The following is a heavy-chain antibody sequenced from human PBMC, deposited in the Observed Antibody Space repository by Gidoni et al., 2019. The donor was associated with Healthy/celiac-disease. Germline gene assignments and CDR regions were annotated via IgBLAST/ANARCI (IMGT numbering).Heavy chain of an antibody. CDR3: ARLTFGYSYGDDY. J-gene: IGHJ4*02. CDR1: GGSISSSSYY. V-gene: IGHV4-39*01. CDR2: IYYSGRT. Sequence: QLQLQESGPGLVKPSETLSLTCTVAGGSISSSSYYWGWIRQPPGKGLEWIGSIYYSGRTYYNPSLKSRVTISVDTSKNQFSLKLSSVTAADTAVYYCARLTFGYSYGDDYWGQGTLVTVSS. D-gene: IGHD5-18*01.